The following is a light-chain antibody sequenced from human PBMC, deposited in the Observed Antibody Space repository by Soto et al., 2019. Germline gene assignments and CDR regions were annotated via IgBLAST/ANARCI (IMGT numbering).Light chain of an antibody. V-gene: IGKV1-27*01. Sequence: DIQMTQSPSSLSASVGDRVTITCRASQDIAHYLAWYQQKPGKVPQVLISSASTLQSGVSSRFSGSGSGTDFTLTSNSLQPEDVATYYCQRYHSAPITFGQGTRVEIK. J-gene: IGKJ5*01. CDR3: QRYHSAPIT. CDR2: SAS. CDR1: QDIAHY.